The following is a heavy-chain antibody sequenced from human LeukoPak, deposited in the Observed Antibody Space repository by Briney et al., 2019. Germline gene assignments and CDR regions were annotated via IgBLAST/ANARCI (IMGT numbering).Heavy chain of an antibody. CDR2: IIPIFGTA. V-gene: IGHV1-69*01. D-gene: IGHD2-2*02. CDR3: VRGPGYCSSTSCYTNWFDP. Sequence: SVKVSCKASGGTFSSYAISWVRQAPGQELEWMRGIIPIFGTANYAQKFQGRVTITADESTSTAYMELSSLRSEDTAVYYCVRGPGYCSSTSCYTNWFDPWGQGTLVTVSS. J-gene: IGHJ5*02. CDR1: GGTFSSYA.